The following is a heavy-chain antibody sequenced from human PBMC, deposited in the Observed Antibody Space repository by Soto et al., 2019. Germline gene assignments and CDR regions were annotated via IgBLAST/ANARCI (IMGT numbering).Heavy chain of an antibody. V-gene: IGHV3-64D*06. CDR3: VKGPYYYDSSGYYPRGYYFDY. CDR2: ISSNGGST. Sequence: EVQLVESGGGLVQPGGSLRLSCSASGFTFSSYAMHWVRQAPGKGLEYVSAISSNGGSTYYADSVKGRFTISRDNSKNTLYLQMSSLRAEDTAVYYCVKGPYYYDSSGYYPRGYYFDYWGQGTLVTVSS. D-gene: IGHD3-22*01. J-gene: IGHJ4*02. CDR1: GFTFSSYA.